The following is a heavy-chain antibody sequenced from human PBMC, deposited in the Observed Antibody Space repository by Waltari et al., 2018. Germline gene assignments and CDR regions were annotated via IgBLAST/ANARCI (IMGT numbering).Heavy chain of an antibody. CDR3: ASAYYDILD. CDR2: INRDGSTV. Sequence: EVQLEESGGGLVQPGGSLRLSCAASGFTFSSYWMHWVRQAPGKGLVGVARINRDGSTVSYADSVKGRFTISRDNAKNKLYLQMNSLSAEDTAVYYCASAYYDILDWGQGTLVTVSS. J-gene: IGHJ4*02. D-gene: IGHD3-9*01. CDR1: GFTFSSYW. V-gene: IGHV3-74*01.